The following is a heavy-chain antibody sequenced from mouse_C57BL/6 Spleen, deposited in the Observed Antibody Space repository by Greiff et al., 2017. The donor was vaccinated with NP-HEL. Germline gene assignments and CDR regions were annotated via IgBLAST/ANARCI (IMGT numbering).Heavy chain of an antibody. Sequence: EVMLVESGGDLVKPGGSLKLSCAASGFTFSSYGMSWVRQTPDKRLEWVATISSGGSYTYYPDSVKGRFTISRDNAKNTLYLQMSSLKSEDTAMYYCARQRGGLYAMDYWGQGTSVTVSS. CDR1: GFTFSSYG. J-gene: IGHJ4*01. D-gene: IGHD1-1*02. CDR2: ISSGGSYT. CDR3: ARQRGGLYAMDY. V-gene: IGHV5-6*01.